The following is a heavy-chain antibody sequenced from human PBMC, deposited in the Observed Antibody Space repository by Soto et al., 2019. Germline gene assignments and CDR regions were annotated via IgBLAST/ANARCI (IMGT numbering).Heavy chain of an antibody. J-gene: IGHJ5*02. CDR2: ISYDGSNK. V-gene: IGHV3-30-3*01. CDR3: ARERGRIKNGIAARRGWFDP. Sequence: GGSLRLSCAASGFTFSSYAMHWVRQAPGKGLEWVAVISYDGSNKYYADSVKGRFTISRDNSKNTLYLQMNSLRAEDTAVYYCARERGRIKNGIAARRGWFDPWGQRTLVTVSS. CDR1: GFTFSSYA. D-gene: IGHD6-6*01.